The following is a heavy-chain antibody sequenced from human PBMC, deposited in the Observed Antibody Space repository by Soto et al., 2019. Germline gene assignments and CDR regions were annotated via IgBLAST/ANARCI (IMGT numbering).Heavy chain of an antibody. V-gene: IGHV3-23*01. CDR2: ISGSGGST. D-gene: IGHD2-15*01. J-gene: IGHJ4*02. CDR1: GFTFSSYA. CDR3: AKDGCSGGSCYYFDY. Sequence: GGSLRLSCAASGFTFSSYAMSWVRQAPGKGLEWVSAISGSGGSTYYADSVKGRFTISRDNSKNTLYLQMNSLRAEDTAVYYCAKDGCSGGSCYYFDYWGQGTQVTVSS.